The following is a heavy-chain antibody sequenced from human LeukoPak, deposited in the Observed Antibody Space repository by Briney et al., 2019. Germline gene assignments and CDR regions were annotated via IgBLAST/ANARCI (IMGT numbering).Heavy chain of an antibody. CDR2: IYHSGST. CDR1: GGSISSGGYS. D-gene: IGHD3-10*01. CDR3: ARGITMVRGVIPYFDY. Sequence: PSGTLSLTCAVSGGSISSGGYSWSWIRQPPGKGLEWIGYIYHSGSTYYNPSLKSRVTISVDRSKNQFSLKLSSVTAADTAVYYCARGITMVRGVIPYFDYWGQGTLVTVSS. J-gene: IGHJ4*02. V-gene: IGHV4-30-2*01.